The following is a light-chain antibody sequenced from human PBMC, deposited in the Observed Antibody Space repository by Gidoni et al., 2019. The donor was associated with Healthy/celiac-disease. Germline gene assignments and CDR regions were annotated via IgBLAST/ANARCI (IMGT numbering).Light chain of an antibody. V-gene: IGKV2-28*01. CDR2: LGS. J-gene: IGKJ1*01. CDR1: QSLLHSNGYNY. CDR3: MQALQTPRT. Sequence: DIVMTQSPLSLPVTPGEPASISCRSSQSLLHSNGYNYLDWDLQKPGQSPQFLIYLGSNRASGVPDRFSGRGAGTDFTLKISRVEAEDVGVYYCMQALQTPRTFXQXTKVEIK.